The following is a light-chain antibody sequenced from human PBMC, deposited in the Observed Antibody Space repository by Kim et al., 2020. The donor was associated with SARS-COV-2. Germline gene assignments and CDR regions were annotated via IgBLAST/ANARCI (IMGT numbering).Light chain of an antibody. Sequence: LAPRERATLSCRASQSVSIYLGWDQQKPGQAPRLLIYDTANRVTGIPARFSGTGSGTDFTLTISSLEPEDFAVYYCQQRNTWPLTFGGGTKVDIK. J-gene: IGKJ4*01. CDR1: QSVSIY. V-gene: IGKV3-11*01. CDR3: QQRNTWPLT. CDR2: DTA.